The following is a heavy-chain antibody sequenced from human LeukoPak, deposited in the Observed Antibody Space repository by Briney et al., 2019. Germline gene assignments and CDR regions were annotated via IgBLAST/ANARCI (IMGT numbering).Heavy chain of an antibody. CDR1: GGSISGYY. D-gene: IGHD3-10*01. J-gene: IGHJ5*02. CDR3: ARAMYYYGSGSSNWFDP. V-gene: IGHV4-59*01. CDR2: IYYSGST. Sequence: SETLSLTCTVSGGSISGYYWSWIRQPPGKGLEWIGYIYYSGSTNYNPSLKSRVTISVDTSKNQFSLKLSSVTAADTAVYYCARAMYYYGSGSSNWFDPWGQGTLVTVSS.